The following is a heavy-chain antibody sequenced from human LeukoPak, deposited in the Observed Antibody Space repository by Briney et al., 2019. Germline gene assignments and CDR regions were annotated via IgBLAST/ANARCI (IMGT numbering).Heavy chain of an antibody. D-gene: IGHD1-20*01. CDR3: ARDNWNDLTYNFGMDV. CDR1: GGSISSHY. V-gene: IGHV4-59*11. Sequence: SETLSLTCTVSGGSISSHYWSWIRQPPGKGLEWIGYIYYSGSTNYNPSLKSRVTISIEKSKNQFSLKLSSVTAADTAVYYCARDNWNDLTYNFGMDVWGQGTTVTVSS. J-gene: IGHJ6*02. CDR2: IYYSGST.